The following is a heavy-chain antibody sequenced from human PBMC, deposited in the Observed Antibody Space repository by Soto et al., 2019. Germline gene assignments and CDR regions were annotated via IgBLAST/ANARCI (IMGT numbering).Heavy chain of an antibody. CDR2: IKVYRGNT. V-gene: IGHV1-18*01. CDR1: GYTFSNYG. CDR3: EREVVRSGYHFFRFEP. D-gene: IGHD5-12*01. Sequence: QVQLVQSGAEVKKPGASVKVTCKSSGYTFSNYGIAWVRQAPGQGLAWMGWIKVYRGNTNYAQTVQGRVTMTADTTKHTADMELTGLRSAETAGYFCEREVVRSGYHFFRFEPWGQGTLVTVSS. J-gene: IGHJ5*02.